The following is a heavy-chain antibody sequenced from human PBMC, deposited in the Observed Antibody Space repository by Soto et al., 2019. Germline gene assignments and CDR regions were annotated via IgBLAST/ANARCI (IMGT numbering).Heavy chain of an antibody. J-gene: IGHJ6*02. D-gene: IGHD3-10*01. Sequence: GESLKISCXGSGYSFTSYWIGWVRQMPGKGLEWMGIIYPGDSDTRYSPSFQGQVTISADKSLSTAYLQWSSLKASDTALYYCARLVRETPYGMDVWGQGTTVTVSS. CDR3: ARLVRETPYGMDV. CDR1: GYSFTSYW. V-gene: IGHV5-51*01. CDR2: IYPGDSDT.